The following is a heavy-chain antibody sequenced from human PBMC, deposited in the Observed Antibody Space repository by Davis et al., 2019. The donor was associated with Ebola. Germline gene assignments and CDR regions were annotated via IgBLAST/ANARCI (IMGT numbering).Heavy chain of an antibody. V-gene: IGHV5-51*01. CDR1: GYSFSTYW. Sequence: GESLKISCKGSGYSFSTYWIGWVRQMPGKGLEWMGIIYPGDSDTRYSPSFQGQVTISADKSISTAFLQFSSLKASDTAIYYCARQESLYGWSDYWGQGTLVTVSS. CDR3: ARQESLYGWSDY. CDR2: IYPGDSDT. D-gene: IGHD3-10*01. J-gene: IGHJ4*02.